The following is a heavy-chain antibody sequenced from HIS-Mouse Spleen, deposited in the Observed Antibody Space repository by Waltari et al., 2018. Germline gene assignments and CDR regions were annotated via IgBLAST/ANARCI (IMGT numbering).Heavy chain of an antibody. CDR1: GCTFSSYG. J-gene: IGHJ4*02. V-gene: IGHV3-30*18. CDR3: AKDKHHAFDY. Sequence: QVQLVESGGGVVQPGRSLRLSCAASGCTFSSYGMHWVRQAPGKGLEWVAVISYDGSNKYYADSVKGRFTIPRDNSKNTLYLQMNSLRAEDTAVYYCAKDKHHAFDYWGQGTLVTVSS. CDR2: ISYDGSNK.